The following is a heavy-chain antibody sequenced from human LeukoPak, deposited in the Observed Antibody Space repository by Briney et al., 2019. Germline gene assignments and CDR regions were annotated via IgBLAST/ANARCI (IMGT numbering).Heavy chain of an antibody. CDR3: ARVIAVAGQGVFDY. D-gene: IGHD6-19*01. CDR1: GGSISSGDYY. Sequence: PSRTLSLTCTVSGGSISSGDYYWSWIRQPPGKGLEWIGYIYYSGSTYYNPSLKSRVTISVDTSKNQFSLKLSSVTAADTAVYYCARVIAVAGQGVFDYWGQGTLVTVSS. V-gene: IGHV4-30-4*01. J-gene: IGHJ4*02. CDR2: IYYSGST.